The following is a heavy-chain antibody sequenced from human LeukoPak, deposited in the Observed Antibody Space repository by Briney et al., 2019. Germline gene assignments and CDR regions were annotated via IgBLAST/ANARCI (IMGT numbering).Heavy chain of an antibody. J-gene: IGHJ4*02. V-gene: IGHV1-18*01. CDR1: GYTFTSYG. Sequence: ASVKVSCKASGYTFTSYGISWVRQSPGQGLEWMGWISAYNGNTNYAQKLQGRVTMTTDTSTSTAYMELRSLRSDDTAVYYCARDRGIGLRLGELTDYWGQGTLVTVSS. D-gene: IGHD3-16*01. CDR3: ARDRGIGLRLGELTDY. CDR2: ISAYNGNT.